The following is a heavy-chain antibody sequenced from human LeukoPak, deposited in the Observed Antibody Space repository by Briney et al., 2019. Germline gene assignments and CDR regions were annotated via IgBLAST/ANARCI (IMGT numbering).Heavy chain of an antibody. D-gene: IGHD3-22*01. V-gene: IGHV4-39*01. CDR2: IYYSGST. Sequence: SETLSLTCTVSGGSISSSSYYWGWIRQPPGKGLEWIGSIYYSGSTYYNPSLKSRVTISVDTSKNQFSLKLSSVTAADTAVYYCARASSGYYYAGLDYWGQGTPVTVSS. CDR1: GGSISSSSYY. J-gene: IGHJ4*02. CDR3: ARASSGYYYAGLDY.